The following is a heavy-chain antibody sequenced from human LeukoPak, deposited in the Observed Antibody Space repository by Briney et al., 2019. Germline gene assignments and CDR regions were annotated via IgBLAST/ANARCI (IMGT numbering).Heavy chain of an antibody. J-gene: IGHJ6*03. CDR1: GGSINGYY. V-gene: IGHV4-59*12. Sequence: SETLSLTYTVSGGSINGYYWSWIRQSPGKGLEWIGYIYYNGRANYNPSLESRVTISVDTSKNHFSLKLSSVTAADTAVYYCARDYYMNVWGKGTTVTVSS. CDR2: IYYNGRA. CDR3: ARDYYMNV.